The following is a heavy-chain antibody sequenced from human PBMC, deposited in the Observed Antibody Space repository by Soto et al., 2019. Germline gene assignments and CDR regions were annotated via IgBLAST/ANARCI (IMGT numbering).Heavy chain of an antibody. CDR3: AIVVVVAATPGSSFFDY. J-gene: IGHJ4*02. D-gene: IGHD2-15*01. CDR1: GGTFSSYT. V-gene: IGHV1-69*02. CDR2: IIPILGIA. Sequence: QVQLVQSGAEVKKPGSSVKVSCKASGGTFSSYTISWVRQAPGQGLEWMGRIIPILGIANYAQKFQGRVTITADKSTSTAYMELSSLRSEDTAVYYCAIVVVVAATPGSSFFDYWGQGTLVTVSS.